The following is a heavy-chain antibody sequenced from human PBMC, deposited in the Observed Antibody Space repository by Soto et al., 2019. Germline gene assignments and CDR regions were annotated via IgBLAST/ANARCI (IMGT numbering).Heavy chain of an antibody. CDR1: GFTFSSYA. CDR3: AKAYYYGSGSYYNLSPHYYGMDV. J-gene: IGHJ6*02. Sequence: GGSLRLSCAASGFTFSSYAMSWVRQAPGKGLEWVSAISGSGGSTYYADSVKGRFTISRDNSKNTLYLQMNSLRAEDTAVYYCAKAYYYGSGSYYNLSPHYYGMDVWGQGTTVTVSS. CDR2: ISGSGGST. D-gene: IGHD3-10*01. V-gene: IGHV3-23*01.